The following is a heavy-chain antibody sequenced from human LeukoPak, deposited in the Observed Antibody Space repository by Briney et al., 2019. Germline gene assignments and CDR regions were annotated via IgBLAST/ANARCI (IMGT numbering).Heavy chain of an antibody. CDR2: IYTSGRT. Sequence: KPSETLSLTCTVSGGSISSYYWSWIRQPAGKGLEWIGRIYTSGRTNYNPSLMRRVTMSVDTSKNQFSLKLSSVTAADTAVYYCARDYYDSSGYAYWYFDLWGRGALVTVSS. CDR1: GGSISSYY. V-gene: IGHV4-4*07. J-gene: IGHJ2*01. D-gene: IGHD3-22*01. CDR3: ARDYYDSSGYAYWYFDL.